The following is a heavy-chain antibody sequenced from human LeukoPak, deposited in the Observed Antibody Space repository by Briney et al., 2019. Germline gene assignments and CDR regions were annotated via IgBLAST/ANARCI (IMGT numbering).Heavy chain of an antibody. D-gene: IGHD2-15*01. J-gene: IGHJ4*02. Sequence: ASVKLSCKASGYIFISYAMHWVRQAPGQRLEWMGWITAGNGNTKYSQKFQGRVTITRDTSASTAYMELSSLRSEDTAVYYCARDSGEYYFDYWGQGTLVTVSS. CDR2: ITAGNGNT. CDR1: GYIFISYA. V-gene: IGHV1-3*01. CDR3: ARDSGEYYFDY.